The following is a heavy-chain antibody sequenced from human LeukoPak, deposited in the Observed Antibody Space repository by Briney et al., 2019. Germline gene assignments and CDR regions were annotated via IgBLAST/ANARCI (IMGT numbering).Heavy chain of an antibody. V-gene: IGHV1-18*01. D-gene: IGHD1-26*01. CDR1: GYTFTSYG. CDR2: ISAYNGDT. Sequence: ASVKVSCKASGYTFTSYGITWVRQAPGQGLEWMGWISAYNGDTNYAQKLQGRVTMTTDTSTSTAYMELSSLRSEDTAVYYCAITSGGIFDYWGQGTLVTVSS. CDR3: AITSGGIFDY. J-gene: IGHJ4*02.